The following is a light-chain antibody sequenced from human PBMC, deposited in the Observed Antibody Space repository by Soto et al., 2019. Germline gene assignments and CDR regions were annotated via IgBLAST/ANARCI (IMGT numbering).Light chain of an antibody. CDR3: QQYNSWPLT. CDR2: GAS. J-gene: IGKJ4*01. V-gene: IGKV3-15*01. Sequence: EIVMTQSPATLSVSPGERATLSCRASQSVSSNLAWFQQKPGQAPRLLIYGASTRATGVPAGLSGSASGTEFTLIISSLQSEDSAVYYCQQYNSWPLTFGGGTKVEIK. CDR1: QSVSSN.